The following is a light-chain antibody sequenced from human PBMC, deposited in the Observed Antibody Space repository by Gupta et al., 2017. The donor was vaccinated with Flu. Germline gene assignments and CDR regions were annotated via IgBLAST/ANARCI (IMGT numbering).Light chain of an antibody. CDR3: HKYDSDPPLT. J-gene: IGKJ4*01. CDR2: AAS. V-gene: IGKV1-27*01. Sequence: SSLYASVEDRGTTACRARQGTSSYLAWYQQKPGEGPKLLIYAASSGQAGVPSRFSGSGSGTDVTLTISSRQLEDVALYYCHKYDSDPPLTFGGGTKVEIK. CDR1: QGTSSY.